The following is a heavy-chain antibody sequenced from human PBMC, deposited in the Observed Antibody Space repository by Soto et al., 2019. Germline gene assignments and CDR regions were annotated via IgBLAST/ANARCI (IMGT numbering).Heavy chain of an antibody. CDR1: GGSISSYY. D-gene: IGHD1-7*01. Sequence: SETLSLTCTVSGGSISSYYWSWIRQPPGKGLEWIGYIYYSGSTNYNPSLKSRVTISVDTSKNQFSLKLSSVTAADTAVYYCARDKLELLERGGYYYYMDVWGKGTTVTVSS. V-gene: IGHV4-59*01. CDR3: ARDKLELLERGGYYYYMDV. J-gene: IGHJ6*03. CDR2: IYYSGST.